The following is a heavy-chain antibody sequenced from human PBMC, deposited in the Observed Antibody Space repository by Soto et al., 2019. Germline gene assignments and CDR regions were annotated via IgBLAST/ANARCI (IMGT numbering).Heavy chain of an antibody. CDR3: ERGGGDSSSWYFNY. Sequence: SQTLSLTCAISGDSVSSNSAAWNWVRQSPSRGLEWLGRTYYRSKWNNDYAVSVKRRITINPDTSKNQFSLQLNSVTPEDTAVFSGERGGGDSSSWYFNYWGREPLVTVSS. V-gene: IGHV6-1*01. CDR1: GDSVSSNSAA. J-gene: IGHJ4*02. D-gene: IGHD6-13*01. CDR2: TYYRSKWNN.